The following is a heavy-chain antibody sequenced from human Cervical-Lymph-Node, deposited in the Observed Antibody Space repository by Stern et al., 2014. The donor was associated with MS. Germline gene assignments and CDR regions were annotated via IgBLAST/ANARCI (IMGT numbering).Heavy chain of an antibody. CDR2: IYPGDSET. D-gene: IGHD1-14*01. Sequence: EVQLVESGAELIRPGESLKISCKGSGYKFSIYWIAWVRQMPGTGLEWMGIIYPGDSETRYSPSFQCQVTISADKSTSTAYLQWSSLNASDTAMYFCARQTTAWASDVWGQGTLVTVSS. J-gene: IGHJ4*02. V-gene: IGHV5-51*01. CDR3: ARQTTAWASDV. CDR1: GYKFSIYW.